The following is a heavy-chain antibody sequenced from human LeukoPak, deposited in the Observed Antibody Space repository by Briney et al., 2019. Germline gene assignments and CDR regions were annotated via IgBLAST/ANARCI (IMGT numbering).Heavy chain of an antibody. CDR2: ISGSGGST. CDR1: GFTFSSYA. V-gene: IGHV3-23*01. CDR3: AKAYFDWTTPGY. J-gene: IGHJ4*02. D-gene: IGHD3-9*01. Sequence: GGSLRLSCGASGFTFSSYAMSWVRQAPGKGLEWVSAISGSGGSTYYADSVKGRFTISRDNSKNTLCLQMNSLRAEDTAVYYCAKAYFDWTTPGYWGQGTLVTVSS.